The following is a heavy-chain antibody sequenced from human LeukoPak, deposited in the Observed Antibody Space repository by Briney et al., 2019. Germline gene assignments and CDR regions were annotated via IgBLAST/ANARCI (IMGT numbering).Heavy chain of an antibody. V-gene: IGHV1-69*05. J-gene: IGHJ4*02. CDR2: IFPIFGTA. CDR1: GGTFSSYA. Sequence: SVKVSCKASGGTFSSYAISWVRQAPGQGLEWMGGIFPIFGTANYAQKFQGRVTITTDESTSTAYMELSSLRSEDTAVYYCARGEGATSYFDYWGQGTLVTVSS. D-gene: IGHD1-26*01. CDR3: ARGEGATSYFDY.